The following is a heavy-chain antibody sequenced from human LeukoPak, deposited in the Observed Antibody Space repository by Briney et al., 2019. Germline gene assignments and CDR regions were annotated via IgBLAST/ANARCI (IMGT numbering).Heavy chain of an antibody. J-gene: IGHJ4*02. CDR3: ARHGSGSLDY. D-gene: IGHD3-10*01. Sequence: GGSLRLSCAASGFTFSSYWMHWVRQAPGKGLVWVSHINSDASSTNYADSVKGRFTISRDNAKNTLYLQMNTLRADDTAVYYCARHGSGSLDYWGQGTLVTVSS. CDR2: INSDASST. V-gene: IGHV3-74*01. CDR1: GFTFSSYW.